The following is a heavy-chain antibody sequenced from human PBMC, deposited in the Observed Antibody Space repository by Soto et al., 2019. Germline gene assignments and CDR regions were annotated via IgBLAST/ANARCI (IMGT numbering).Heavy chain of an antibody. Sequence: QVQLVQSGAEVKKPGSSVKVSCKASGGTFSSYAISWVRQAPGQGLEWMGGIIPIFGTANYAQKFQGRVTIPADESTSTAYMELSSLRSEDTAVYYCARDPPKNSYDSSGYYGWFDYWGQGTLVTVSS. J-gene: IGHJ4*02. CDR2: IIPIFGTA. CDR1: GGTFSSYA. V-gene: IGHV1-69*01. D-gene: IGHD3-22*01. CDR3: ARDPPKNSYDSSGYYGWFDY.